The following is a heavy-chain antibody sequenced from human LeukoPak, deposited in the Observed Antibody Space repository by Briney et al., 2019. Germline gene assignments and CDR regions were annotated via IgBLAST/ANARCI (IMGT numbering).Heavy chain of an antibody. CDR1: GGSISTYY. Sequence: SETLSLTCSVSGGSISTYYWAWIRQPPGKGLEWIGYVYHRGSANHTPSLRSRVTISVDTSKNQLSLTLTSVTAVDAAVYYCARGGDYYVSGSYLAYWGQGTLVTVSS. CDR3: ARGGDYYVSGSYLAY. J-gene: IGHJ4*02. V-gene: IGHV4-59*13. D-gene: IGHD3-10*01. CDR2: VYHRGSA.